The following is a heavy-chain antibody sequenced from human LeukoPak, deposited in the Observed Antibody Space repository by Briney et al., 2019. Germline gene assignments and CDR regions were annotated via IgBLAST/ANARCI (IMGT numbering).Heavy chain of an antibody. CDR2: IDPNGRYT. CDR3: VRGSTDWNGMDV. D-gene: IGHD6-19*01. CDR1: GFTFSNHY. J-gene: IGHJ6*02. V-gene: IGHV3-74*01. Sequence: PGGSLRLSCAASGFTFSNHYMHWVRQAPGKGLVSVSRIDPNGRYTSYADSVKGRFTISRDNAKNTLYLQMNTLGAEDTALYYCVRGSTDWNGMDVCGQGTTVTVSS.